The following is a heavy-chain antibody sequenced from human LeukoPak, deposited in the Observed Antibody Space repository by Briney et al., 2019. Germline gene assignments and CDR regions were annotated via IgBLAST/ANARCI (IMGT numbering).Heavy chain of an antibody. D-gene: IGHD6-19*01. J-gene: IGHJ4*02. CDR2: ISSSSSYI. V-gene: IGHV3-21*01. Sequence: PGGSLRLSCAASGFTFSSYAMSWVRQAPGKGLEWVSSISSSSSYIYYADSVKGRFTISRDNSKNTLYLQMSSLRAEDTAVYYCARGVAVAARFDYWGQGTLVTVSS. CDR3: ARGVAVAARFDY. CDR1: GFTFSSYA.